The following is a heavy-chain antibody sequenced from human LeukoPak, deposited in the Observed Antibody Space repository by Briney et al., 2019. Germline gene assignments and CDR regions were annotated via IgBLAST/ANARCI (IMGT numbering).Heavy chain of an antibody. Sequence: GGALRLSCLVSGFTFSTYVMHWVRQAPGKGLEYVSAISSNGDNTYYADSVKGRFTISRDNSKNTLYLQMSSLRADDTAVYYCVRGTGYWGQGTLVTVSS. CDR1: GFTFSTYV. CDR2: ISSNGDNT. J-gene: IGHJ4*02. V-gene: IGHV3-64D*06. CDR3: VRGTGY.